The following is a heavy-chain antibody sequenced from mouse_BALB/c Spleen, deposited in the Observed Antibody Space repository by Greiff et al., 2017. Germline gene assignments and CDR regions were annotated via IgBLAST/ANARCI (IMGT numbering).Heavy chain of an antibody. V-gene: IGHV10S3*01. CDR1: GFTFNPNA. J-gene: IGHJ3*01. CDR2: IRSKSNNYAT. Sequence: EAGGGWVQPKGSLKLPCAASGFTFNPNARNWVRQAPGKGLEWVARIRSKSNNYATYYADSVKDRFTISRDDSQSILYLQMNNLKTEDTAMYYCVRDLAYWGQGTLVTVSA. CDR3: VRDLAY.